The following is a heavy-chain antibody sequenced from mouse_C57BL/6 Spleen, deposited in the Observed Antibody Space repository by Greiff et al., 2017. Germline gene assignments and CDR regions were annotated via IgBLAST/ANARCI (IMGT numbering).Heavy chain of an antibody. J-gene: IGHJ3*01. V-gene: IGHV1-52*01. Sequence: QVQLQQPGAELVRPGSSVKLSCKASGYTFTSYWMHWVKQRPIQGLEWIGNIDPSDSETHYNQKFKDKATLTVDKSSSTAYMQLSSLTSEDSAVYYCARGIWDYDYSWFAYWGQGTLVTVSA. D-gene: IGHD2-4*01. CDR1: GYTFTSYW. CDR3: ARGIWDYDYSWFAY. CDR2: IDPSDSET.